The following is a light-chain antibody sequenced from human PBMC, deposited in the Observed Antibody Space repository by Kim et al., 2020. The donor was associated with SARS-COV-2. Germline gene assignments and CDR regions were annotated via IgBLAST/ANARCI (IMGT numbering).Light chain of an antibody. CDR1: QSISTD. J-gene: IGKJ2*01. V-gene: IGKV3-15*01. Sequence: ETVMTQFPATLSMSPGKRATLSCRASQSISTDLAWYQLKPGQAPSLLIYGALTRATGVPARFSGSGSGTEFTLTISSLQSEDFAVYYCQQYNNWPLTFGEGTKLEI. CDR3: QQYNNWPLT. CDR2: GAL.